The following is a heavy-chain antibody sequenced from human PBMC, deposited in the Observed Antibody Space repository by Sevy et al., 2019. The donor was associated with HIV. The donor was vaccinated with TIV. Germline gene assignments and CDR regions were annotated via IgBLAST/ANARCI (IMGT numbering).Heavy chain of an antibody. CDR1: GFTFDDNA. J-gene: IGHJ4*02. CDR2: ISWNSGSI. CDR3: AKASYYFRSGYPPDY. V-gene: IGHV3-9*01. D-gene: IGHD3-3*01. Sequence: GGCLRLSCAASGFTFDDNAMHWVRQAPGKGLEWVSGISWNSGSIGYADSVKGRFTISRDNAKNSLYLQMNSLRTEDPAFYYCAKASYYFRSGYPPDYWGQGTAVTVSS.